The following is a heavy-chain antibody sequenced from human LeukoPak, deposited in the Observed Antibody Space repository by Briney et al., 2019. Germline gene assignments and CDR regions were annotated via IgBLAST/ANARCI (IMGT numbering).Heavy chain of an antibody. D-gene: IGHD3-10*01. Sequence: SETLSLTCAVYGGSFSGYYWSWIRQPPGEGLEWIGEINHSGSTNYNPSLKSRVTISVDTSKNQFSLKLSSVTAADTAVYYCARVRTYYGGDYWGQGTLVTVSS. CDR3: ARVRTYYGGDY. J-gene: IGHJ4*02. CDR1: GGSFSGYY. CDR2: INHSGST. V-gene: IGHV4-34*01.